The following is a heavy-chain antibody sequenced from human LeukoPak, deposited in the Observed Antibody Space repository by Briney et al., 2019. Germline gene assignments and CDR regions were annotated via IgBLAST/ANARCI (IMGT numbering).Heavy chain of an antibody. CDR2: ISSSSYI. CDR1: GFTFSSYS. D-gene: IGHD5-12*01. Sequence: GGSLRLSCAASGFTFSSYSMNWVRQAPGKGLEWVSSISSSSYIYYADSVKGRFTISRDNAKNSLYLQMNSLRAEDTAVYYCARARIVATSPYDYWGQGTLVTVSS. V-gene: IGHV3-21*01. CDR3: ARARIVATSPYDY. J-gene: IGHJ4*02.